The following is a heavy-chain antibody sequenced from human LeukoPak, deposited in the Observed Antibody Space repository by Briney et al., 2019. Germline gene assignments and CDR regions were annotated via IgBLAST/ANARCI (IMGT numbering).Heavy chain of an antibody. CDR1: GFTFSSYA. J-gene: IGHJ4*02. D-gene: IGHD6-19*01. CDR3: AKVFSSGWYYAPADYFDY. Sequence: GGSLRLSCAASGFTFSSYAMSWVRQAPGKGLEWVSAISGSGGSTYYADSVKGRFTISRDNSKNTLYLQMNSLRAEDTAVCYCAKVFSSGWYYAPADYFDYWGQGTLVTVSS. V-gene: IGHV3-23*01. CDR2: ISGSGGST.